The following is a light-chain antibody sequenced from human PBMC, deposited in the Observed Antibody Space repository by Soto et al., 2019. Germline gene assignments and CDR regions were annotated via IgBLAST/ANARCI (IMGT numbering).Light chain of an antibody. V-gene: IGLV2-18*02. Sequence: QSALTQPPSVSGSPGQSVTISCTGTSSEVGSYNRVSWYQQPPGTAPKLMIYEVSNRPSGVPDRFSGSKSGNPASLTISGLQPEDEADYYCNSYTSSSTYVFGTGTKVTVL. J-gene: IGLJ1*01. CDR2: EVS. CDR3: NSYTSSSTYV. CDR1: SSEVGSYNR.